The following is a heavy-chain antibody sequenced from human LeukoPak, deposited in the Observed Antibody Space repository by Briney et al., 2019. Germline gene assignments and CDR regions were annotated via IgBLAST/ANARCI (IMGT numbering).Heavy chain of an antibody. CDR2: MYSAGST. CDR1: GFTVSSNY. V-gene: IGHV3-53*01. Sequence: GGSLRLSCAASGFTVSSNYMSWVRQAPGRGLEWVSVMYSAGSTYYADSVKGRFTISRDNSKNTLYLQMNSLRAEDTAVYYCAKDYGSGSQPLDYWGQGTLVTVSS. CDR3: AKDYGSGSQPLDY. J-gene: IGHJ4*02. D-gene: IGHD3-10*01.